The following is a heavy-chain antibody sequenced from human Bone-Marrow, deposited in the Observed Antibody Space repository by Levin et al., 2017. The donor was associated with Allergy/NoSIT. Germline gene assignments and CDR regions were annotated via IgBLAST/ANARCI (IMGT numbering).Heavy chain of an antibody. J-gene: IGHJ2*01. CDR3: AKEALPSFWYLDL. CDR2: TSANGVSS. D-gene: IGHD3-16*02. Sequence: PGGSLRLSCAASGFTFSNFAMNWVRQAPGKGLEWVSLTSANGVSSDYADSVNGRFTSSRDNSKNTLYLQMNSLRAEDTAIYFCAKEALPSFWYLDLWGRGTLVTVSS. CDR1: GFTFSNFA. V-gene: IGHV3-23*01.